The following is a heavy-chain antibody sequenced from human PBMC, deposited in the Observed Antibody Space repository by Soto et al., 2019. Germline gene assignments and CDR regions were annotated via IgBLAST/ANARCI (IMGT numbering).Heavy chain of an antibody. CDR1: GFTFSSYA. J-gene: IGHJ6*02. V-gene: IGHV3-23*01. CDR2: ISGSGGST. Sequence: GGSLRLSCAASGFTFSSYAMSWVRQAPGKGLEWVSAISGSGGSTYYADSVKGRFAISRDNSKNTLYLQMNSLRAEDTAVYYCATTLIKGGYYYYGMDVWGQGTTVTVSS. CDR3: ATTLIKGGYYYYGMDV. D-gene: IGHD3-16*01.